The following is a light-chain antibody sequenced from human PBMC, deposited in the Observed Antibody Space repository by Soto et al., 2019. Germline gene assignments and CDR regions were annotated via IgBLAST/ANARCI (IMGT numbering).Light chain of an antibody. CDR2: SAS. J-gene: IGKJ4*01. V-gene: IGKV3-11*01. CDR3: QERNRWPRGT. CDR1: QSVSIY. Sequence: EVVFTQSPATLSLSPWDRATLSCRASQSVSIYFAWYQQKPGXXPXPLIYSASDRAPGIPARFSGRGSGTYFTLTISSLEPEDFAVYYCQERNRWPRGTFGGGTKVDIK.